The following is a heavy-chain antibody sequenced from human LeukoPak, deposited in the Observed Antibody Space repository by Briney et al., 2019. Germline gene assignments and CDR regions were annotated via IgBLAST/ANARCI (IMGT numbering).Heavy chain of an antibody. CDR3: ASTPSYSSSSGDWFDP. J-gene: IGHJ5*02. CDR1: GYTFTSYG. V-gene: IGHV1-69*05. D-gene: IGHD6-13*01. Sequence: SVKVSCKASGYTFTSYGISWVRQAPGQGLEWMGGIIPIFGTANYAQKFQGRVTITTDESTSTAYMELSSLRSEDTAVYYCASTPSYSSSSGDWFDPWGQGTLVTVSS. CDR2: IIPIFGTA.